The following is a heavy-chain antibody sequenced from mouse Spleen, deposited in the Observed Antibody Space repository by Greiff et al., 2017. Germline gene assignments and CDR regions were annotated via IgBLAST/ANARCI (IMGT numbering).Heavy chain of an antibody. V-gene: IGHV1-81*01. CDR3: ARESILYDGYYVGAMDY. Sequence: VQLQQSGAELARPGASVKLSCKASGYTFTSYGISWVKQRTGQGLEWIGEIYPRSGNTYYNEKFKGKATLTADKSSSTAYMELRSLTSEDSAVYFCARESILYDGYYVGAMDYWGQGTSVTVSS. CDR2: IYPRSGNT. D-gene: IGHD2-3*01. CDR1: GYTFTSYG. J-gene: IGHJ4*01.